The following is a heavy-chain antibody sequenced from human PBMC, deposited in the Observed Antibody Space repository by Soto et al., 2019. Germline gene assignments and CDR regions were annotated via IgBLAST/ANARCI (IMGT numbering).Heavy chain of an antibody. CDR3: ARHGFGPLHGLVDV. V-gene: IGHV4-59*08. Sequence: QVQLQESGPGLVKPSETLSLTCTVSGGSITNYYCSWFRQPPGKGLEWIGYINYDGYSAYNLSLKRRVTLSMDAFKPPFSLMLASVTATDTAVFYCARHGFGPLHGLVDVWGPGTTVIVSS. CDR1: GGSITNYY. CDR2: INYDGYS. J-gene: IGHJ6*02. D-gene: IGHD3-10*01.